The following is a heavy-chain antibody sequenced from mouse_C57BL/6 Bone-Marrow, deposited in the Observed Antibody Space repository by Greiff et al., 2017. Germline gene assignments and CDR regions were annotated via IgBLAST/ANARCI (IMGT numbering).Heavy chain of an antibody. CDR2: ISSGGSYT. Sequence: EVQVVESGGDLVKPGGSLKLSCAASGFTFSSYGMSWVRQTPDQRLEWVATISSGGSYTDYPDSVKGRFTISRDNAKNTLYLQMSSLKSEDNAMYYCARYSTLAWFAYWGQGTLVTVSA. V-gene: IGHV5-6*01. CDR3: ARYSTLAWFAY. J-gene: IGHJ3*01. D-gene: IGHD2-5*01. CDR1: GFTFSSYG.